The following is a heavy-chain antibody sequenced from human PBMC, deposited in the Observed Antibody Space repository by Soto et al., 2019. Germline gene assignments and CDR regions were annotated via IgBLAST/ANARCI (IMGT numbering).Heavy chain of an antibody. CDR3: ARVTGSGSSFWFDP. CDR2: ISAYNGNT. V-gene: IGHV1-18*01. D-gene: IGHD6-13*01. Sequence: ASVKVSCKASGYTFTSFGISWVRQAPGQGLEWMGWISAYNGNTNYAQKLQGRVTMTTDTSTSTAYMELRSLRSGDTAVYYCARVTGSGSSFWFDPWGQGTRVTVS. CDR1: GYTFTSFG. J-gene: IGHJ5*02.